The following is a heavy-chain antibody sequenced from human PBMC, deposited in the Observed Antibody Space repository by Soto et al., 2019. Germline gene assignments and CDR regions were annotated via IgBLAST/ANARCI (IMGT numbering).Heavy chain of an antibody. CDR3: ARDLPPKDY. CDR1: GYTFTSYD. Sequence: ASVKVSCKASGYTFTSYDINWVRQAPGQGLEWMGWMNANSGNTGYAQKFQGRVTMTTDTSTSTAYMELRSLRSDDTAVYYCARDLPPKDYWGQGTLVTVSS. J-gene: IGHJ4*02. CDR2: MNANSGNT. V-gene: IGHV1-8*01.